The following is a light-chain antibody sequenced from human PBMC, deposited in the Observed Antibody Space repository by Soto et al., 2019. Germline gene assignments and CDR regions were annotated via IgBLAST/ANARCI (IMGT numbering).Light chain of an antibody. CDR1: SSDVGAYDF. CDR2: DVT. CDR3: SSYTTRSTLV. V-gene: IGLV2-14*01. J-gene: IGLJ2*01. Sequence: QSVLTQPASVSGSPGQSITISCTGTSSDVGAYDFVSWYQHYPGKAPKLVTFDVTHRPPGISDRFSGSKSANTASLTISGLQAEEEAFYYCSSYTTRSTLVVGGGTKLTVL.